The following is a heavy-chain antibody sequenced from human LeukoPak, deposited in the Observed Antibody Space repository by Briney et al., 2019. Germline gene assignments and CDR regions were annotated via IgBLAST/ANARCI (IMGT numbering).Heavy chain of an antibody. J-gene: IGHJ4*02. CDR2: IYYSGST. D-gene: IGHD3-3*01. Sequence: RQXXXXXXEXXVYIYYSGSTNYNPSLKSRVTISVDTSKNQFSLKLSSVTAADTAVYYCARVYDFWSGYYMDYWGQGTLVTVSS. CDR3: ARVYDFWSGYYMDY. V-gene: IGHV4-59*01.